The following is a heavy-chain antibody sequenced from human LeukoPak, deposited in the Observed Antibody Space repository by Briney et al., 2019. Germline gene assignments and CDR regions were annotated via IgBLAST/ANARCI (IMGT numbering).Heavy chain of an antibody. D-gene: IGHD3-3*01. J-gene: IGHJ6*02. V-gene: IGHV3-23*01. CDR3: AKDSTVSGSYYGMDI. Sequence: PGGSLRLSCAASGFAFNNYVMTWVRQAPGKGPEWVSSISGSGVTTYYTDSVKGRFTISRDNSRSTLYLQMNGLRAEDTAVYYCAKDSTVSGSYYGMDIWGQGTTVTVSS. CDR2: ISGSGVTT. CDR1: GFAFNNYV.